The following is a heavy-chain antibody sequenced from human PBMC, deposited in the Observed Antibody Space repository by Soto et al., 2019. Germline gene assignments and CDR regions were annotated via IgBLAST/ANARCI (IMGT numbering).Heavy chain of an antibody. J-gene: IGHJ6*02. V-gene: IGHV5-51*01. D-gene: IGHD6-13*01. CDR1: GYSFTSYW. CDR2: IYPGDSDT. CDR3: ARHNGAYSSSWFHGMDV. Sequence: PGESLKISCKGSGYSFTSYWIGWVRQMPGKGLEWMGIIYPGDSDTRYSPSFQGQVTISADKSISTAYLQWSSLKASDTAMYYCARHNGAYSSSWFHGMDVWGQGTTVTVSS.